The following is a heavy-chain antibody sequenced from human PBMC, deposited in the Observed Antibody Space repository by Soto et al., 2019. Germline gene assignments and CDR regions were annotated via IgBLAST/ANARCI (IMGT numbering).Heavy chain of an antibody. CDR3: ARDVESGGRGGMDV. J-gene: IGHJ6*02. CDR2: IYYSGST. CDR1: GGSISSADYY. Sequence: QVQLQESGPGLVKPSQTLSLTCTVSGGSISSADYYWSWIRQPPGKGLEWIGYIYYSGSTYYNPSRKSLVTISVDTSKNQFSLKLSSVTAADTAVYYCARDVESGGRGGMDVWGQGTTVTVSS. D-gene: IGHD2-15*01. V-gene: IGHV4-30-4*01.